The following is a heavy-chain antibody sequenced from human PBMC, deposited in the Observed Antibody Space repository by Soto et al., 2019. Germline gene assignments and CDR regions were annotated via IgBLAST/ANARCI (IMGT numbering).Heavy chain of an antibody. CDR2: INHSGST. CDR1: GGSFSGYY. CDR3: ERGVSSTPLITIDY. J-gene: IGHJ4*02. Sequence: PSETLSLTCAVYGGSFSGYYWSWIRQPPGKGLEWIGEINHSGSTNYNPSLRSRVTISVDTSKNQFSLKLSSVTAADTAVYYCERGVSSTPLITIDYWGQGTLVTVSS. V-gene: IGHV4-34*01. D-gene: IGHD3-10*01.